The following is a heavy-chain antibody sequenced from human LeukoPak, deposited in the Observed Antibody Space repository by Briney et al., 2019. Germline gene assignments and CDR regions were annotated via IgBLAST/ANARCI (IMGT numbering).Heavy chain of an antibody. V-gene: IGHV3-64*01. J-gene: IGHJ4*02. CDR3: ASRVQGY. Sequence: GGSLRLSCAASGFTFSSYAMHWVRQAPGKGLEYVSAISSNGGSTYYANSVKGRFTISRDNSKNTLYLQMGSLRAEDMAVYYCASRVQGYWGQGTLVTASS. CDR1: GFTFSSYA. CDR2: ISSNGGST.